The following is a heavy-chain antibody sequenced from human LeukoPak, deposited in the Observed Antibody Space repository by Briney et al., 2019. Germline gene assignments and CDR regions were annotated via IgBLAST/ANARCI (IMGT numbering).Heavy chain of an antibody. CDR1: GYTFTSYG. V-gene: IGHV1-18*01. D-gene: IGHD2-2*01. J-gene: IGHJ5*02. CDR2: ISVYNGNT. CDR3: ARVYPPRFAP. Sequence: ASVKVSCEASGYTFTSYGISWVRQAPGQGLEWMGWISVYNGNTNYAQNLQGRVTMTTDTSTSTADMELRRLTSDHTAVYYCARVYPPRFAPWGQGTLVPVSS.